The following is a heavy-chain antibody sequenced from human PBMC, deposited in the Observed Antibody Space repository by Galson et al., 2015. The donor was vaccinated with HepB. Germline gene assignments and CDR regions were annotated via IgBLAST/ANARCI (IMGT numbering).Heavy chain of an antibody. CDR2: INPSSGST. D-gene: IGHD2-2*01. V-gene: IGHV1-46*01. CDR3: ARDSDIVVVPAAGYMDV. Sequence: SVKVSCKASGYTFTSYYMHWVRQAPGQGLEWMGIINPSSGSTSYAQKFQGRVTMTRDTSTSTVYIELSSLRSEDTAVYYCARDSDIVVVPAAGYMDVWGKGTTVTVSS. J-gene: IGHJ6*03. CDR1: GYTFTSYY.